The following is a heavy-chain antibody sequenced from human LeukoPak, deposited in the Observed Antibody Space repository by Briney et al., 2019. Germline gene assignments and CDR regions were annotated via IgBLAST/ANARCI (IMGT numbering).Heavy chain of an antibody. CDR1: GFTFSNYA. V-gene: IGHV3-21*01. Sequence: GGSLRLSCVVSGFTFSNYAMTWVRQAPGKGLEWVSGISSNSYIHYADSVKGRFTVSRDNAENSLYLQMNSLRAEDTAVYYCARLPGYYYYYYYMDVWGKGTTVTVSS. J-gene: IGHJ6*03. CDR3: ARLPGYYYYYYYMDV. CDR2: ISSNSYI.